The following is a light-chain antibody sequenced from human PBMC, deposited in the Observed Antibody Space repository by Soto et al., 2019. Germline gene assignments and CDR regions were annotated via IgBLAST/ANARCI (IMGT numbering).Light chain of an antibody. CDR1: SSDVGGYNY. J-gene: IGLJ1*01. CDR2: DVS. Sequence: QSALTHLASVSGSPGQSITIFCTGTSSDVGGYNYVSWYQQHPGKAPKLMIYDVSNRPSGVSNRFSGSKSGNTASLTISGLQAEDEADYYCSSYTSSSTRVFGTGTKVTVL. V-gene: IGLV2-14*01. CDR3: SSYTSSSTRV.